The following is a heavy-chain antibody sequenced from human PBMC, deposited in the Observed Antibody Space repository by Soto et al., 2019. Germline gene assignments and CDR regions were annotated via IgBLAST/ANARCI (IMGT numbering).Heavy chain of an antibody. CDR3: ARFRGSYGMDV. D-gene: IGHD3-10*01. J-gene: IGHJ6*02. CDR2: IIPILGIP. Sequence: QVQLVQSGAEVKKPGSSVKVSCKASGGTFSSYTISWVRQAPGQGLEWMGRIIPILGIPNYAQKFQGRVTITADKSTSTADMELSSLRSEDTAVYYCARFRGSYGMDVWGQGTTVTGSS. V-gene: IGHV1-69*02. CDR1: GGTFSSYT.